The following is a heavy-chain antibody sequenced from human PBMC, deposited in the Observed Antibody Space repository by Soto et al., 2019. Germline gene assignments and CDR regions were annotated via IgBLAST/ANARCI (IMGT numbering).Heavy chain of an antibody. CDR3: ARVRRHYYYGMDV. V-gene: IGHV4-34*01. CDR1: GGSFSGYY. CDR2: INHSGST. Sequence: SETLSLTCAVYGGSFSGYYWSWIRQPPGKGLEWMGEINHSGSTNYNPSLKSRVTISVDTSKNQFSLKMSSVTEADTAVYYCARVRRHYYYGMDVWGQGTTVTVSS. J-gene: IGHJ6*02.